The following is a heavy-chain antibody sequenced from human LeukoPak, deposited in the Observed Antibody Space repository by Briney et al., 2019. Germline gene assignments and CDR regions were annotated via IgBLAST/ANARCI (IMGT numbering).Heavy chain of an antibody. D-gene: IGHD3-22*01. J-gene: IGHJ4*02. V-gene: IGHV3-23*01. CDR1: GFTFSSYA. CDR3: AKDQPYYYDSSGYDY. Sequence: PGGSLRLSCAASGFTFSSYAMSWVRQAPGKGLEWVSAISGSGGSTYYADSVKGRFTISRDNSKNTLYLQMNRLRAEDTAVYYCAKDQPYYYDSSGYDYWGQGTLVTVSS. CDR2: ISGSGGST.